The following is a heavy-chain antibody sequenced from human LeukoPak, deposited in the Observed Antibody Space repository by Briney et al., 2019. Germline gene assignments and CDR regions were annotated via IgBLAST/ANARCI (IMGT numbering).Heavy chain of an antibody. Sequence: ASVKVSCKASGYTFTGYYMHWVRQAPGQGLEWMGWINPNSGGTNYAQKFQGRVTMTRDTSISTAYMELSSLRSEDTAVYYCARVRGYSSSMDVWGKGTTVTVSS. CDR2: INPNSGGT. J-gene: IGHJ6*04. CDR3: ARVRGYSSSMDV. V-gene: IGHV1-2*02. CDR1: GYTFTGYY. D-gene: IGHD6-6*01.